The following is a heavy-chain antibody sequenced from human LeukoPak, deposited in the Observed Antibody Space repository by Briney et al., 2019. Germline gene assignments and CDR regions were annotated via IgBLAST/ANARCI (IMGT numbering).Heavy chain of an antibody. D-gene: IGHD1-26*01. V-gene: IGHV3-30*04. CDR3: ARDNYSGSRYFDH. CDR2: ISYDGSNK. CDR1: GFTFSSYA. Sequence: GGSLRLSCAASGFTFSSYAMHWVRQAPGKGLEWVAVISYDGSNKYYADSVKGRFTVSRDNAKNSLYLQMNSLRAEDTAIYYCARDNYSGSRYFDHWGQGTLVTVSS. J-gene: IGHJ4*02.